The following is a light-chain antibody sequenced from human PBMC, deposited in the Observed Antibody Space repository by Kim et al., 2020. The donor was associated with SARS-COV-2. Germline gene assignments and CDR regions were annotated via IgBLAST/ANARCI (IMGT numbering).Light chain of an antibody. CDR2: DAS. J-gene: IGKJ5*01. Sequence: LSPGERATLSCRASQSVSSYLAWYQQKPGQAPRLLIYDASNRATGIPARFSGSGSGTDFTLTISSLEPEDFAVYYCQQRSNWPPSFGQETRLEIK. CDR3: QQRSNWPPS. CDR1: QSVSSY. V-gene: IGKV3-11*01.